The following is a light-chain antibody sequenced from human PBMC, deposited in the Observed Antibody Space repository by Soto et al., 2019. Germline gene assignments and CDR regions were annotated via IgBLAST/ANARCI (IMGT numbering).Light chain of an antibody. CDR1: QGVSTW. CDR3: QQYNTYPLT. J-gene: IGKJ4*01. Sequence: DIQLTQSPSSLAASVGDRVTITCRASQGVSTWLAWHQQKPEKAPKSLVYATSKLQSGVPSRFNGTGSGTEFTLTISSLQPEDVATYFCQQYNTYPLTFGGGTKLEIK. V-gene: IGKV1D-16*01. CDR2: ATS.